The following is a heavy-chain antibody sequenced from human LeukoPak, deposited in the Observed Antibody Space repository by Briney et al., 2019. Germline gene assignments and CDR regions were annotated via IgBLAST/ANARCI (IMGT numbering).Heavy chain of an antibody. J-gene: IGHJ4*02. CDR3: ARDRPIWFGEGNYFDY. CDR1: GYTFTSYG. CDR2: ISAYNGNT. V-gene: IGHV1-18*01. Sequence: ASVKVSCKASGYTFTSYGISWVRQAPGQGLEWMGWISAYNGNTNYAQKLQGRVTMTTDTSTSTAYMELRSLRSGDTAVYYCARDRPIWFGEGNYFDYWGQGTLVTVSS. D-gene: IGHD3-10*01.